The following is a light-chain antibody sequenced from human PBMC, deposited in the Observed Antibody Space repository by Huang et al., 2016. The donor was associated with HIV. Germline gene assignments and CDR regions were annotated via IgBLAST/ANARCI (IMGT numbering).Light chain of an antibody. CDR1: QSISLY. V-gene: IGKV1-39*01. CDR3: QQSYNRPRYT. J-gene: IGKJ2*01. CDR2: STS. Sequence: DIQMTQSPASLSASIGDRVTITCRASQSISLYLNWYQQKPGKAPKLLIYSTSTLQSGVPSRFSGSGSGTDFTLTISSLQPEDFATYYCQQSYNRPRYTFGQGTKLEIK.